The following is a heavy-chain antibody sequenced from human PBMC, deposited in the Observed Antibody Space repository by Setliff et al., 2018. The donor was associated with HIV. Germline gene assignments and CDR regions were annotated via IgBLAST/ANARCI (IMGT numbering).Heavy chain of an antibody. CDR1: GGSFSGYY. D-gene: IGHD3-10*01. CDR3: ARDRHSSGLGSYGP. CDR2: IIHSGGT. J-gene: IGHJ5*02. Sequence: PSETLSLTCAVYGGSFSGYYWTWIRQPPGRGLEWIGEIIHSGGTNYNRSLKGRVAISVDTSRNQFSLRVTSVTAADTAVYFCARDRHSSGLGSYGPWGPGILVTVS. V-gene: IGHV4-34*12.